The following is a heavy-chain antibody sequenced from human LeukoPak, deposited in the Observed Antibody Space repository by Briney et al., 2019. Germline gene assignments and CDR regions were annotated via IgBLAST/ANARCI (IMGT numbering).Heavy chain of an antibody. V-gene: IGHV1-18*01. CDR3: ARGPHIVVVVAAIRLRQNWFDP. D-gene: IGHD2-15*01. CDR1: GYTFTSYG. Sequence: ASVKVSCKASGYTFTSYGISWVRQAPGQGLEWMGWISAYNGNTNYAQKLQGSVTMTTDTSTSTAYMELRSLRSDDTAVYYCARGPHIVVVVAAIRLRQNWFDPWGQGTLVTVSS. CDR2: ISAYNGNT. J-gene: IGHJ5*02.